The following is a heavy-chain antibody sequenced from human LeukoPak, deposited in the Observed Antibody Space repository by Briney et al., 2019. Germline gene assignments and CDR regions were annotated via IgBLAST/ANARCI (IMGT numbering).Heavy chain of an antibody. J-gene: IGHJ3*02. V-gene: IGHV1-69*04. Sequence: ASVKVSCKASGGTYSSYAISWVRQAPGQGLEWMGRIIPILGIANYAQKFQGRVTITADKSTSTAYLELSSLRSEDTAVYYCAVVGGYCSSTSCEDDAFDIWGQGTMVTVSS. CDR2: IIPILGIA. CDR3: AVVGGYCSSTSCEDDAFDI. D-gene: IGHD2-2*01. CDR1: GGTYSSYA.